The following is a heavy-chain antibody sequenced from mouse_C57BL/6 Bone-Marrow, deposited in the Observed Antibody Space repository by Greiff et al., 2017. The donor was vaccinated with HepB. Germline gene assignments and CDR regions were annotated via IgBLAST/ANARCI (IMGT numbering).Heavy chain of an antibody. J-gene: IGHJ2*01. V-gene: IGHV1-55*01. CDR1: GYTFTSYW. CDR3: ESQVGLY. D-gene: IGHD4-1*01. Sequence: QVQLQQSGAELVKPGASVKMSCKASGYTFTSYWITWVKQRPGQGLEWIGDIYPGSGSTNYNEKFKSKATLTADTSSSTAYVQLSSLTSEDSAVYDCESQVGLYWGQGTTLTVSS. CDR2: IYPGSGST.